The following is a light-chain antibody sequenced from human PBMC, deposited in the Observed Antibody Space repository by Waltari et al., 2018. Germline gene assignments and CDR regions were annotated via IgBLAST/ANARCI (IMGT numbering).Light chain of an antibody. CDR2: GTS. CDR3: QSYDTSLSVV. CDR1: GSNLGAGDD. Sequence: QSVLTQPPSVSGAPGQRVSISCPGSGSNLGAGDDVRWYQQHPGKAPKLLIYGTSTRPPGVPDRFFGSQSGTSASLAITALQAEDEAEYYCQSYDTSLSVVFGGGTKLTVL. J-gene: IGLJ2*01. V-gene: IGLV1-40*01.